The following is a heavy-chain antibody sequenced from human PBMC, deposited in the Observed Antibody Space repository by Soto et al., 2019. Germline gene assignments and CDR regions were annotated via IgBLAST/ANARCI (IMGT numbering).Heavy chain of an antibody. D-gene: IGHD1-1*01. CDR2: IDPNSGGT. Sequence: ASVKVSCKASGYTFTGYYLHWVRQAPGQGLEWMGWIDPNSGGTNYAQKFQGRVTMTRDTSISTAYMELSRLRSDDTAVYYCARGRTGTTSYFDYWGQGNLVTVSS. CDR3: ARGRTGTTSYFDY. CDR1: GYTFTGYY. V-gene: IGHV1-2*02. J-gene: IGHJ4*02.